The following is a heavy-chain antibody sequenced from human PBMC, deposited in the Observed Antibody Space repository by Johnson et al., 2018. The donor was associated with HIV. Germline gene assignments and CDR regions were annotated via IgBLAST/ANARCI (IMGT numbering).Heavy chain of an antibody. Sequence: VQLVESGGSVVRPGGSLRLSCAASGFNFDDYGMNWVRQGPGKGLEWVSAISGSGGSTYYADSVKGRFTISRDNSKNTLYLQMNSLRAEDTAVYFCAGKTGYDAFDMWGQGTMVTVSS. CDR2: ISGSGGST. J-gene: IGHJ3*02. CDR3: AGKTGYDAFDM. CDR1: GFNFDDYG. D-gene: IGHD3-9*01. V-gene: IGHV3-23*04.